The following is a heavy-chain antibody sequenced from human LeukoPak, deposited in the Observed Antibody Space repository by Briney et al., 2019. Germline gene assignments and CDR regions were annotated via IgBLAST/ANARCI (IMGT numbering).Heavy chain of an antibody. V-gene: IGHV5-10-1*01. Sequence: GESLKISCKGSGYSFTTHWITWVRQMPGKGLEWMGRIDPSDSYTNYSPSFQGHVTISADKSISTAYLQWSSLKASDTAMYYCAGVIHLGELSLYDYWGQGTLVTVSS. CDR2: IDPSDSYT. CDR3: AGVIHLGELSLYDY. D-gene: IGHD3-16*02. CDR1: GYSFTTHW. J-gene: IGHJ4*02.